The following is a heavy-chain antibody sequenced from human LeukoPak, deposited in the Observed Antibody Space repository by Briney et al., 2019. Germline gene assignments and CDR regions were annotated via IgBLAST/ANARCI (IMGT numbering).Heavy chain of an antibody. J-gene: IGHJ4*02. CDR2: ISGSGGST. D-gene: IGHD1-26*01. V-gene: IGHV3-23*01. Sequence: GRSLRLSCAASGFIFSSYAMSWVRQAPGKGLEWVSAISGSGGSTYYADSVKGRFTISRDNSKNTLYLQMNSLRAEDTAVYYCAKDPGSIVGATSAYWGQGTLVTVSS. CDR1: GFIFSSYA. CDR3: AKDPGSIVGATSAY.